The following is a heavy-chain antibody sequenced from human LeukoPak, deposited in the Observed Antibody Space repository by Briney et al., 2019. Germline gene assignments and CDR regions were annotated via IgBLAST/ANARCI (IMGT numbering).Heavy chain of an antibody. V-gene: IGHV4-34*01. CDR3: ARYVRFNHYHMDV. Sequence: SETLSLTCAVYGGSFSGYYWSWIRQPPGKGLEWIGEINHSGSTNYNPSLKSRVTISVDTSKYQFSLKLSSVTAADTAVYYCARYVRFNHYHMDVWGKGTTVTVSS. CDR2: INHSGST. J-gene: IGHJ6*03. CDR1: GGSFSGYY. D-gene: IGHD3-16*01.